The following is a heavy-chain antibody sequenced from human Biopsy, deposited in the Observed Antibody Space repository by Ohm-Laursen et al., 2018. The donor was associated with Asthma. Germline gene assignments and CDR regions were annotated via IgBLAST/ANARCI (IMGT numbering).Heavy chain of an antibody. V-gene: IGHV4-59*07. Sequence: SDTLSLTCTVSGGSIRSHDWTWIRLPPGKGLEYIGDVSHTGSTNYNPSLRSRVTMSLDTSKNQFSLRLTSVTPADTAVYYGARLADCSGGACYSYGWFDPWGHGTRVTVSS. J-gene: IGHJ5*02. CDR2: VSHTGST. CDR3: ARLADCSGGACYSYGWFDP. CDR1: GGSIRSHD. D-gene: IGHD2-15*01.